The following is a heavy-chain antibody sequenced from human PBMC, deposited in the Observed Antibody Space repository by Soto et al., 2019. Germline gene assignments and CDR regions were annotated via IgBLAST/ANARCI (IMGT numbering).Heavy chain of an antibody. D-gene: IGHD2-15*01. CDR1: GGSISSSSYY. CDR2: IYYSGST. CDR3: ASTLGYCSGGSCYLYGMDV. Sequence: QLQLQESGPGLVKPSETLSLTCTVSGGSISSSSYYWGWIRQPPGKGLEWIGSIYYSGSTYYNPSLKSRVTISVDTSKNQFSLKLSSVTAADTAVYYCASTLGYCSGGSCYLYGMDVWGQGTTVTVSS. J-gene: IGHJ6*02. V-gene: IGHV4-39*01.